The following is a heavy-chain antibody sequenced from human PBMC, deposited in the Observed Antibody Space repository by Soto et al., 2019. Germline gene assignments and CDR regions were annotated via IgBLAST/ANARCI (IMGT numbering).Heavy chain of an antibody. CDR1: GYTFPSST. CDR3: ASANYGDSDY. V-gene: IGHV1-18*01. D-gene: IGHD4-17*01. J-gene: IGHJ4*02. CDR2: INAYSGDR. Sequence: QGELVQSGAEVKKPGASVKVSCKASGYTFPSSTSSWLRQAPGQGLAWLGWINAYSGDRKFAQRFQGRVTMTTDTSTSTAYLELTSLTSDDTAIYYCASANYGDSDYWGQGTLLTVSS.